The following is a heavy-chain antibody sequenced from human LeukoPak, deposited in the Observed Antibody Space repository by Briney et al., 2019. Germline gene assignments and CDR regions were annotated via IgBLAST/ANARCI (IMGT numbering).Heavy chain of an antibody. J-gene: IGHJ4*02. CDR3: ARDLYSGSWFAFDC. CDR2: ISHTGSTI. D-gene: IGHD6-13*01. CDR1: GFTFSSYE. V-gene: IGHV3-48*03. Sequence: PGGSLRLSCAASGFTFSSYEMNWVRQAPGEGLEWISYISHTGSTIYYADSVKGRFTISRDNAKNSLYLQMNSLRAEDAAVYYCARDLYSGSWFAFDCWGQGTLVTVSS.